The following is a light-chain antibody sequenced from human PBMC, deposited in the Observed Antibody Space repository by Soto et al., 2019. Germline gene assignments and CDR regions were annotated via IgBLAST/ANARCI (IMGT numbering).Light chain of an antibody. CDR3: QVWDSSSDQPV. CDR1: NIAAKS. Sequence: SYELTQPPSVSVAPGQTARISCGGNNIAAKSVHWYQQKPGQAPVLVVYDDRDRPSGVPERFSGSNSGNTATLTISRVEAGDAADFWCQVWDSSSDQPVFGGGTKVTVL. V-gene: IGLV3-21*02. J-gene: IGLJ2*01. CDR2: DDR.